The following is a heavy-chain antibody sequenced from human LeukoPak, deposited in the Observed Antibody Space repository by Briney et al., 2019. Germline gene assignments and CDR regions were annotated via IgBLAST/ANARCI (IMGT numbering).Heavy chain of an antibody. J-gene: IGHJ3*02. Sequence: SVKVSCKVSGGTFSSYAISWVRQAPGQGLEWMGGIIPIFGTANYAQKFQGRVTITTDESTSTAYMELSSLRSEDTAVYYCALGLGYCTNGVCTGDAFDIWGQGTMVTVSS. D-gene: IGHD2-8*01. CDR1: GGTFSSYA. V-gene: IGHV1-69*05. CDR3: ALGLGYCTNGVCTGDAFDI. CDR2: IIPIFGTA.